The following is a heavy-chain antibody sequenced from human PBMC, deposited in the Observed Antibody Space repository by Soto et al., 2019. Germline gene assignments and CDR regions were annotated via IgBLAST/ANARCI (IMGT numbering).Heavy chain of an antibody. CDR3: ARGFSGVWPFDS. D-gene: IGHD2-8*01. CDR2: INPSGGYT. V-gene: IGHV1-46*01. Sequence: QVQLVQSGAEVKKPGASVRVSCKASGYTFTNYYIHWVRQAPGQGLEWMGIINPSGGYTSYAQKFQGRVTMTRDSSTNTVYMELSSLRSEDTAVYYCARGFSGVWPFDSWGQGTMVTVSS. J-gene: IGHJ4*02. CDR1: GYTFTNYY.